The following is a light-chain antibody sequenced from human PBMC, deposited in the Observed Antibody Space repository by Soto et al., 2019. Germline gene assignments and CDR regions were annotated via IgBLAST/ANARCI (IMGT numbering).Light chain of an antibody. V-gene: IGKV3-20*01. CDR1: QSVSNY. Sequence: EIVLTQSPGTLSLSPGERATLSCRASQSVSNYLAWYQRKPGQAPRLLIYGASSRATGIPDRFSGSGSGTDFTLTISRRDPEDLAVYYCHQYGGSPQTFGQGTKGEIK. CDR3: HQYGGSPQT. J-gene: IGKJ1*01. CDR2: GAS.